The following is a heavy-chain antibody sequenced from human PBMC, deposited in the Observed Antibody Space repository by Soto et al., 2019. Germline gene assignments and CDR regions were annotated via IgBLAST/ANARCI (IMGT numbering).Heavy chain of an antibody. V-gene: IGHV3-11*06. CDR2: ISSSSSYT. CDR1: GFTFSDYY. CDR3: ARDNYCGGSCYSDY. J-gene: IGHJ4*02. Sequence: TGGSLRLSCAASGFTFSDYYMSWIRQAPGKGLEWVSYISSSSSYTNYADSVKGRFTISRDNAKNSLYLQMNSLRAEDTAVYYCARDNYCGGSCYSDYWGQGTLVTVSS. D-gene: IGHD2-15*01.